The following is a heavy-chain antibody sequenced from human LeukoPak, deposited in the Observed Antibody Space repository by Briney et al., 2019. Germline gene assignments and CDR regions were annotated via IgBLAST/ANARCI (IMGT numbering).Heavy chain of an antibody. D-gene: IGHD4-23*01. V-gene: IGHV1-69*17. CDR3: ARVFYGGISDYYFDY. CDR1: GGTFSSYA. Sequence: SVTVSFTASGGTFSSYAISWVRQAPGQGVEWMGGIIPIFGIANYAQKFQGRVTITADKSTSTAYMELSSLRAEDTAVYYCARVFYGGISDYYFDYWGQGTLVTVSS. J-gene: IGHJ4*02. CDR2: IIPIFGIA.